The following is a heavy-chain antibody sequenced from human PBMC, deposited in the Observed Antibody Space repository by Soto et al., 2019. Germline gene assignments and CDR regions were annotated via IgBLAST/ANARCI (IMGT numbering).Heavy chain of an antibody. Sequence: QVQLVESGGGVVQPGRSLRLSCAASGFTFSNYGMQWVRQSPGKGLEWVAAISYDGSNRYYADSVKGRFTISRDNSKNTLYLQMDSMRAEDTAVYYCAKGRRCSGGRCYQEEFEEWGQGTLVTVSS. CDR3: AKGRRCSGGRCYQEEFEE. V-gene: IGHV3-30*18. J-gene: IGHJ4*02. D-gene: IGHD2-15*01. CDR2: ISYDGSNR. CDR1: GFTFSNYG.